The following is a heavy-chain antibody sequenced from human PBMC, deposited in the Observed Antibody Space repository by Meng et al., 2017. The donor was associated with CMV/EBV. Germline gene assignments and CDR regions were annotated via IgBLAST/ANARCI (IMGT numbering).Heavy chain of an antibody. CDR1: GFTFSSYS. J-gene: IGHJ4*02. D-gene: IGHD1-26*01. V-gene: IGHV3-21*01. CDR3: ARVGVGATTFAADY. CDR2: ISSSSSYI. Sequence: EVQLVASGGGLVKPGGSLRLSCAASGFTFSSYSMNWVRQAPGKGLEWVSSISSSSSYIYYADSVKGRFTISRDNAKNSLYLQMNSLRAEDTAVYYCARVGVGATTFAADYWGQGTMVTVSA.